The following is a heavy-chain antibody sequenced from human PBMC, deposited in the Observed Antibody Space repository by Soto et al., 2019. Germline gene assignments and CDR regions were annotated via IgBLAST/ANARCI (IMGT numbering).Heavy chain of an antibody. V-gene: IGHV3-33*01. Sequence: GGSLRLSCAASGFTFSSYGMHWVRQAPGKGLEWVAVIWYDGSNKYYADSVKGRFTISRDNSKNTLYLQMNSLRAEDTAVYYCARLAGYCSGGSCYSGRSLPLDYWGQGTLVTVSS. CDR2: IWYDGSNK. J-gene: IGHJ4*02. CDR1: GFTFSSYG. CDR3: ARLAGYCSGGSCYSGRSLPLDY. D-gene: IGHD2-15*01.